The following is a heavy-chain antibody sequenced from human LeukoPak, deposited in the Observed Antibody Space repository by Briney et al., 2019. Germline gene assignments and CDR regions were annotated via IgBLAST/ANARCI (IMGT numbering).Heavy chain of an antibody. CDR3: ASRIAVAGPFDY. V-gene: IGHV3-23*01. J-gene: IGHJ4*02. CDR1: GFTFNNYW. CDR2: ISGSGGST. D-gene: IGHD6-19*01. Sequence: PGGSLRLSCAASGFTFNNYWMSWVRQAPGKGLEWVSAISGSGGSTYYADSVKGRFTISRDNSKNTLYLQMNSLRAEDTAVYYCASRIAVAGPFDYWGQGTLVTVSS.